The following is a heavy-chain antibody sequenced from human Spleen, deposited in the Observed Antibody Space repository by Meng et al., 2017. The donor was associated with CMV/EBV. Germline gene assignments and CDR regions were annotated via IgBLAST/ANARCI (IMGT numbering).Heavy chain of an antibody. J-gene: IGHJ4*02. V-gene: IGHV3-23*01. CDR1: GLTFSNYA. CDR3: AKDRATGSYQTVFDN. Sequence: GGSLRLSCEASGLTFSNYAMSWVRQAPGKGLEWVSSISGSGSNTYYADSVKGRFTISRENSKNTLYLQMNSLRAEDRAIYYCAKDRATGSYQTVFDNWGQGTLVTVSS. CDR2: ISGSGSNT. D-gene: IGHD3-10*01.